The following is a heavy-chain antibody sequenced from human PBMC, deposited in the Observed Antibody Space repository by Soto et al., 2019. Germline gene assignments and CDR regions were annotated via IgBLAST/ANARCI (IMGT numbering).Heavy chain of an antibody. CDR1: GGTFSSYA. D-gene: IGHD4-17*01. CDR3: ARTTVTPYGMDV. Sequence: QVQLVQSGAEVKKPGSSVKVSCKASGGTFSSYAISWVRQAPGQGLEWMGGIIPIFGTANYAQKFQGRVTITADESTSTAYMALSSLRSEHTAVYYCARTTVTPYGMDVWGQGTTVTVSS. CDR2: IIPIFGTA. V-gene: IGHV1-69*12. J-gene: IGHJ6*02.